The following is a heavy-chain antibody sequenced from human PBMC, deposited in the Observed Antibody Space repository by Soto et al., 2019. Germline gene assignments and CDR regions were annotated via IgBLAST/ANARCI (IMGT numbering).Heavy chain of an antibody. CDR1: GGSISSGDYY. J-gene: IGHJ5*02. D-gene: IGHD1-1*01. CDR3: ARATLTGTTGWFDP. CDR2: IDYSGST. Sequence: QVQLQESGPGLVKPSQTLSLTCTVSGGSISSGDYYWSWIRQPPGKGLEWIGYIDYSGSTYYNPSLTSRVTISVDTSKNQFSLKLSSVTAADTAVYYCARATLTGTTGWFDPWGQGTLVTVSS. V-gene: IGHV4-30-4*01.